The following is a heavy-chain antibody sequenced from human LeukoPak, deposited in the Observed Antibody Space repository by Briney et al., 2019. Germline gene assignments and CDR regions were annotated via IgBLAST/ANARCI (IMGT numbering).Heavy chain of an antibody. CDR3: AREICSSTSCSPYNWFDP. CDR1: GGSISSYY. CDR2: IYYSGST. J-gene: IGHJ5*02. Sequence: PSETLSLTCTVSGGSISSYYWSWIRQPPGKGLEWIGYIYYSGSTNYNPSLKSRVTISVDTSKNQFSLKLSSVTAADTAVYYCAREICSSTSCSPYNWFDPWGQGTLVTVSS. V-gene: IGHV4-59*01. D-gene: IGHD2-2*01.